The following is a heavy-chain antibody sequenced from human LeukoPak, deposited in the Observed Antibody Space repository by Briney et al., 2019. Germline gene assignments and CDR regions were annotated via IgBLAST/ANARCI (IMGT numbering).Heavy chain of an antibody. D-gene: IGHD3-10*01. Sequence: GGSLRLSCAASGFTFSSYWMTWVRQAPGKGLEWVANIKQDGSEKYYVASVKGRFTISRDNAKNSLYLQMNSLRAEDTAVYYCARAQKYYYGSGSYYSISDWGQGTLVTVSS. J-gene: IGHJ4*02. CDR2: IKQDGSEK. CDR1: GFTFSSYW. V-gene: IGHV3-7*04. CDR3: ARAQKYYYGSGSYYSISD.